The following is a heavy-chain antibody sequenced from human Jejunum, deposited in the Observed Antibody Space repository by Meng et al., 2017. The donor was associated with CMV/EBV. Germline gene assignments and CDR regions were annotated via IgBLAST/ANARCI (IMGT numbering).Heavy chain of an antibody. CDR1: YD. CDR3: ARNGIFFDY. J-gene: IGHJ4*02. V-gene: IGHV1-8*01. D-gene: IGHD1-14*01. CDR2: TNPRSANT. Sequence: YDTNWVRQAAGQGLEWMGWTNPRSANTGSAQKFQGRLTMTMNTSIGTAYMELSSLRSEDTAVYYCARNGIFFDYWGQGALVTVSS.